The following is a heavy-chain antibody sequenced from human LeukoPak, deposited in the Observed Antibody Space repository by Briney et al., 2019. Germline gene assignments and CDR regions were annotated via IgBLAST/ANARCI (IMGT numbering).Heavy chain of an antibody. Sequence: ASVKVSCKASGYTFTSYGISWVRQAPGQGLEWMGWISAYNGNTNYAQKLQGRVTMAKDTSTSTAYMKLRSLRSDDTPVYYGARDKLVVVTAIGGVWNYGGRETWATVS. V-gene: IGHV1-18*01. J-gene: IGHJ4*02. D-gene: IGHD2-21*02. CDR1: GYTFTSYG. CDR3: ARDKLVVVTAIGGVWNY. CDR2: ISAYNGNT.